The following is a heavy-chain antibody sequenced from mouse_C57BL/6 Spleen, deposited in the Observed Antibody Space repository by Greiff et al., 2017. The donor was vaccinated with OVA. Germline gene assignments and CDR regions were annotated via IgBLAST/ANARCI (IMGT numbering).Heavy chain of an antibody. Sequence: EVHLVESGGGLVQPGGSLKLSCAASGFTFSDYYMYWVRQTPEKRLEWVAYISNGGGSTYYPDTVKGRVTISRDNAKNTLYLQMSRLKSEDTAMYYCARLTGTNAMDYWGQGTSVTVSS. D-gene: IGHD4-1*01. J-gene: IGHJ4*01. CDR3: ARLTGTNAMDY. V-gene: IGHV5-12*01. CDR1: GFTFSDYY. CDR2: ISNGGGST.